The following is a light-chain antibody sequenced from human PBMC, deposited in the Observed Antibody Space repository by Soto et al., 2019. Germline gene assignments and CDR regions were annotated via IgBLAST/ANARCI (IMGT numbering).Light chain of an antibody. V-gene: IGKV3D-15*01. CDR2: DAS. CDR3: QQYNDWFSIT. J-gene: IGKJ5*01. Sequence: EIVMTQSPATLSVSRGGRSTLACVASQSVSSYLAWYQQKPGQAPRLLIYDASNRATGIPARFSGSGSGTEFTLTISSLQSEDFGVYYCQQYNDWFSITFGQGTRLEIK. CDR1: QSVSSY.